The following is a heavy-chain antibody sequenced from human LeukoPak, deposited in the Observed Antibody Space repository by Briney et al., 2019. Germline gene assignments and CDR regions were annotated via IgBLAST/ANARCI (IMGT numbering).Heavy chain of an antibody. CDR3: ARVPSTPMARGEGMDV. CDR1: GYTFTSYD. Sequence: ASVKVSCKASGYTFTSYDINWVRQATGQGLEWMGWMNPNSGNTGYAQKFQGRVTMTRNTSISTAYMELSSLRSEDTAVYYCARVPSTPMARGEGMDVWGQGTTVTVSS. J-gene: IGHJ6*02. V-gene: IGHV1-8*01. CDR2: MNPNSGNT. D-gene: IGHD3-10*01.